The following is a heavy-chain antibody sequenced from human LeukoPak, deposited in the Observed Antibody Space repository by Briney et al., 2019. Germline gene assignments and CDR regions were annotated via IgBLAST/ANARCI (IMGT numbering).Heavy chain of an antibody. V-gene: IGHV3-9*01. CDR2: ISWNSGSI. J-gene: IGHJ4*02. D-gene: IGHD6-13*01. CDR1: GFTFDDYA. CDR3: AKDVEGIAAAGLDY. Sequence: GGSLRLSCAASGFTFDDYAMHWLRQAPGKGLEWVSGISWNSGSIGYADSVKGRFTISRDNAKNSLYLQMNSLRAEDTALYYCAKDVEGIAAAGLDYWGQGTLVTVSS.